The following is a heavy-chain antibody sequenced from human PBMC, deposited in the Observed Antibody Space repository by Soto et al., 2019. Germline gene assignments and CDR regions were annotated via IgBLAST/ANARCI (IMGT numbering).Heavy chain of an antibody. CDR2: IIPIFGTA. V-gene: IGHV1-69*01. J-gene: IGHJ6*02. CDR1: GGTFSSYA. D-gene: IGHD2-2*01. Sequence: QVQLVQSGAEVKKPGSSVKVSCKASGGTFSSYAISWVRQAPGQGLEWMGGIIPIFGTANYAQKFQGRVTITADESTSTAYMELSSLRSEDTAVYYCAEGYCSSTSCPFYYYYGTDVWGQGTTVTVSS. CDR3: AEGYCSSTSCPFYYYYGTDV.